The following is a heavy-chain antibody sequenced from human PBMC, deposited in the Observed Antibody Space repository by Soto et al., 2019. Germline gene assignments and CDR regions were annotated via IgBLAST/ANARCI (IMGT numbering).Heavy chain of an antibody. CDR2: ISGYNGNT. V-gene: IGHV1-18*01. D-gene: IGHD3-16*01. CDR3: ARMETFGSLNWFDP. Sequence: ASVKVSCKTSGYTFANYGITWVRQAPGQGLEWMGWISGYNGNTKYAQKFQGRVTMTTDTSTSTAYMELRSLRSDDTAIYYCARMETFGSLNWFDPWGQGTLVTVSS. CDR1: GYTFANYG. J-gene: IGHJ5*02.